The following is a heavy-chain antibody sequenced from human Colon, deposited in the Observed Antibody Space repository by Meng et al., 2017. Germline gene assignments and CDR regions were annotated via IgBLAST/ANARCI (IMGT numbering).Heavy chain of an antibody. V-gene: IGHV4-61*08. CDR2: IYYTGTT. Sequence: VSVPGLVMPSETLSLTCTVSGVSVTITGYYWSWIRQSPGKGLEWIGYIYYTGTTNYNPSLKSRVTISVDTSKNQFSLKLSSVTPADTAVYFCARDNLLTSGSRFCFDYWGQGALVTVSS. CDR1: GVSVTITGYY. D-gene: IGHD6-19*01. CDR3: ARDNLLTSGSRFCFDY. J-gene: IGHJ4*02.